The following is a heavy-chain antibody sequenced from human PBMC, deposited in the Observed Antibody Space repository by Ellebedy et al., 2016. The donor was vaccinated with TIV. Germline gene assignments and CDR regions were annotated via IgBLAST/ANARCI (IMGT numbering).Heavy chain of an antibody. J-gene: IGHJ4*02. Sequence: AASVKVSCKASGYTFTGYFIHWVRQAPGQGLEWMGWINPNTGGTNFAQKFQGRVTMTRDKSISTAYMELSRLRSDDTAVYYCARDPSWGSYRYPDYWGQGTLVIVSS. CDR2: INPNTGGT. D-gene: IGHD3-16*02. CDR3: ARDPSWGSYRYPDY. CDR1: GYTFTGYF. V-gene: IGHV1-2*02.